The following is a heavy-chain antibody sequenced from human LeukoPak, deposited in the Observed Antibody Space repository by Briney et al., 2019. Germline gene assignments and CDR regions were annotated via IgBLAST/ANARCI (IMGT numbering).Heavy chain of an antibody. CDR1: GFTFSSYA. J-gene: IGHJ4*02. CDR2: ISYDGSNK. V-gene: IGHV3-30-3*01. Sequence: GGSLRLSCAASGFTFSSYAMHWVRQAPGKGLEWVAVISYDGSNKYYADSVKGRFTISRDNSKNTLYLQMNSLRAEDTAVYYCAREVPPLRDTAFDYWGQGTLVTVSS. CDR3: AREVPPLRDTAFDY. D-gene: IGHD5-18*01.